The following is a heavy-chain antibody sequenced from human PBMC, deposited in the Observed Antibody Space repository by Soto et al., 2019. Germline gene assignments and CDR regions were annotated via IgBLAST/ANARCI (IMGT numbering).Heavy chain of an antibody. CDR1: GFTFTSYG. CDR2: IWYDGSNK. Sequence: QMHLVESGGGVVQPGRSLRLSCVASGFTFTSYGIHWVRQAPGKGLEWVAVIWYDGSNKYYGDSVKGRFSISRDNSKNTVYLQMNTLRAEDTAVYYCARDRRFVEWLHYWGQGNLVYVSP. J-gene: IGHJ4*02. CDR3: ARDRRFVEWLHY. V-gene: IGHV3-33*01. D-gene: IGHD3-3*01.